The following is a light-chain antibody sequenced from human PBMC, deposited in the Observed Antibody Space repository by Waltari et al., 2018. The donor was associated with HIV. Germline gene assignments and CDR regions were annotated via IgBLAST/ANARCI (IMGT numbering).Light chain of an antibody. Sequence: DIQMTQSPSSLSASVGDRVTITCRASKNISSYLSWYQQKPGKAPKVLIYAASSLQSGVPSRFSGSGSGTDFNISISSLQLEDFATYYCQQSYSTPRTFGQGTKVEIK. CDR3: QQSYSTPRT. J-gene: IGKJ1*01. V-gene: IGKV1-39*01. CDR1: KNISSY. CDR2: AAS.